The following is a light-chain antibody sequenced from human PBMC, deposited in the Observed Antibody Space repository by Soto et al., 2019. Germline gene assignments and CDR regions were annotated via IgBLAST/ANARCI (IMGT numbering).Light chain of an antibody. CDR3: HQSYSTPT. Sequence: IQMTQSPSSLSASVGDRVTITCRASQIITNYLNWYQQKPGKAPKLLIYTASSLQSGVPLRFSGSGSGTDFTLTISNLQPEDFATYYCHQSYSTPTFGQGTKVE. V-gene: IGKV1-39*01. CDR1: QIITNY. J-gene: IGKJ1*01. CDR2: TAS.